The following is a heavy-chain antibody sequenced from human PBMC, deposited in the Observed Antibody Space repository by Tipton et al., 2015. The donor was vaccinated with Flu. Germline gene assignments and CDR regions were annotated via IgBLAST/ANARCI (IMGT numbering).Heavy chain of an antibody. V-gene: IGHV4-34*01. CDR2: INHSGST. J-gene: IGHJ5*02. D-gene: IGHD3-22*01. CDR1: GGSFSGYY. CDR3: ARAARPPSKPSGYYP. Sequence: LRLSCAVYGGSFSGYYWSWIRQPPGKGLEWIGEINHSGSTNYNPSLKSRVTISVDTSKNQFSLKLSSVTAADTAVYYCARAARPPSKPSGYYPWGQGTLVTVSS.